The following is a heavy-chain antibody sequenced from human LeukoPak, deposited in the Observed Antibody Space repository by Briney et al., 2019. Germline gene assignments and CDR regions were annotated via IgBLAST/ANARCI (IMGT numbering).Heavy chain of an antibody. CDR3: ARAQDYGDYDFDY. V-gene: IGHV4-59*01. Sequence: SETLSLTCTVSGGSISSYYWSWIRQPPGKGLEWIGYIYYSGSTNYNPSLKSRVTISVDTSKNQFSLKLSSVTAADTAAYYCARAQDYGDYDFDYWGQGTLVTVSS. D-gene: IGHD4-17*01. J-gene: IGHJ4*02. CDR1: GGSISSYY. CDR2: IYYSGST.